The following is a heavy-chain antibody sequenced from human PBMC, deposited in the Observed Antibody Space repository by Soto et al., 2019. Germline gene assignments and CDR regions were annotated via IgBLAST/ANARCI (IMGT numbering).Heavy chain of an antibody. D-gene: IGHD1-7*01. J-gene: IGHJ4*02. V-gene: IGHV4-31*03. CDR1: GGSISSGGYY. CDR2: IYYSGST. CDR3: ARSFRLGGTTAPAYYFDY. Sequence: SETLSLTSTVSGGSISSGGYYWSWIQKHPGKGLEWIGYIYYSGSTYYNPSLKSRVTISVDTSKNQLSLKLSSVTAADTAVYYCARSFRLGGTTAPAYYFDYWGQGTLVTVSS.